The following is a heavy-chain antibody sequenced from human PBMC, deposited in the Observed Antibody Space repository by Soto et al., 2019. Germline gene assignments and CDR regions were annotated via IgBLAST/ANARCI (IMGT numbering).Heavy chain of an antibody. V-gene: IGHV1-69*12. CDR3: ARDKDREQLGGNYYYALDV. Sequence: QVHLVQSGAEVKKPGSSVKVSCKASGDTFSSFAISWVRQAPGQGLEWMGGIIPIFRTPKYGQKFQGRVTITADEPTSTAYMELSSLRSEATAVSYCARDKDREQLGGNYYYALDVWGQGATVIVSS. CDR2: IIPIFRTP. D-gene: IGHD1-1*01. J-gene: IGHJ6*02. CDR1: GDTFSSFA.